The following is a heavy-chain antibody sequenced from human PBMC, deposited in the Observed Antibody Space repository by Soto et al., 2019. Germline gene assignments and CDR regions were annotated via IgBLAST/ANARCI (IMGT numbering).Heavy chain of an antibody. D-gene: IGHD3-16*01. J-gene: IGHJ4*02. Sequence: QVQLVQSGAEVKKPGSSVKVSCKASGGTFSSYTISWVRQAPGQGLEWMGRIIPILGIANYAQKVQGRVTITADKSTSKAYMELSSLRSEDTAVYYCARGYATDFDYWGQGTLVTVSS. CDR3: ARGYATDFDY. V-gene: IGHV1-69*02. CDR1: GGTFSSYT. CDR2: IIPILGIA.